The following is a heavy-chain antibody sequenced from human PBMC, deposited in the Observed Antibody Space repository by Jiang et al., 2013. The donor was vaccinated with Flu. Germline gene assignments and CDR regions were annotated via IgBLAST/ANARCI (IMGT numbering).Heavy chain of an antibody. J-gene: IGHJ4*02. CDR3: ARHDGLSSGWYGFDY. CDR2: LLYGST. V-gene: IGHV4-39*01. D-gene: IGHD6-19*01. Sequence: VSGGSISSSSYYWGWIRQPPREGAGVDWEYLLYGSTYYNPSLKSRVTISVDTSKNQFSLKLSSVTAADTAVYYCARHDGLSSGWYGFDYWGQGTLVTVSS. CDR1: GGSISSSSYY.